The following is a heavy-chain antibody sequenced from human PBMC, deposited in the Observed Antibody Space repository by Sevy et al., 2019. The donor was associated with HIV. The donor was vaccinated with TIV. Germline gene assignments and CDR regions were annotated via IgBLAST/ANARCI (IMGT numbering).Heavy chain of an antibody. Sequence: GGSLRLSCTASEFTFSRYCMSWIRRAPGKGLEWVATIRQDGSDKYYVDSVKGRFTISRDNAENSLYLQMNSVRAGDTAVYYCARFLAGTFDYWGQGAGTFDYWGQGALVTVSS. CDR3: ARFLAGTFDYWGQGAGTFDY. CDR1: EFTFSRYC. D-gene: IGHD3-9*01. V-gene: IGHV3-7*03. J-gene: IGHJ4*02. CDR2: IRQDGSDK.